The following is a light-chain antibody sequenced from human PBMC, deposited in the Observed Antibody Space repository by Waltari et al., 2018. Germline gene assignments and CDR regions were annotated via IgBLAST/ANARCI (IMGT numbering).Light chain of an antibody. CDR2: AAS. Sequence: DIQMTQSPSSLSASVGDRVTITCRASQAISNSLAWYRHKPAKAPKLLLYAASRFESGVPASFSGSGSGTDFTLTISGLQPEDIGRYYCQQHYRTPVSFGRGTKLEIK. V-gene: IGKV1-NL1*01. CDR3: QQHYRTPVS. CDR1: QAISNS. J-gene: IGKJ2*03.